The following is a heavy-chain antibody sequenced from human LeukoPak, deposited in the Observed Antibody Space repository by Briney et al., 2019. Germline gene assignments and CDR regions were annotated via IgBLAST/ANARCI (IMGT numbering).Heavy chain of an antibody. J-gene: IGHJ4*02. V-gene: IGHV3-30*18. Sequence: PGRSLRLSCAASGFTFSSYGMHWVRQAPGKGLEWVAVISYDGSNKYYADSVKSRFTISRDNSKNTLYLQMNSLRAEDTAVYYCAKEGSSGYYYYFDYGGQGTLVTVSS. CDR1: GFTFSSYG. D-gene: IGHD3-22*01. CDR3: AKEGSSGYYYYFDY. CDR2: ISYDGSNK.